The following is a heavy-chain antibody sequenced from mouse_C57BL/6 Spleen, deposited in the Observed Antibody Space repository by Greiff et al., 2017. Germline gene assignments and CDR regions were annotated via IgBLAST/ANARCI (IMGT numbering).Heavy chain of an antibody. D-gene: IGHD2-3*01. Sequence: VQLQQSGPGLVKPSQSLSLTCSVTGYSITSGYYWNWIRQFPGNKLEWMGYISYDGSNNYNPSLKNRISITRDTSKNQFFLKLNSVTTEDTATYYCARDKRDGYYCFDYWGQGTTLTVSS. V-gene: IGHV3-6*01. J-gene: IGHJ2*01. CDR2: ISYDGSN. CDR1: GYSITSGYY. CDR3: ARDKRDGYYCFDY.